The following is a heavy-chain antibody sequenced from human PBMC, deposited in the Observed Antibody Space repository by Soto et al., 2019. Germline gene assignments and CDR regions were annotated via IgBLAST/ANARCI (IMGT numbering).Heavy chain of an antibody. D-gene: IGHD6-19*01. Sequence: GESLKISRKGSGYSFTIYWIGWVRQMPGKGLEWMGIIYPGDSDTRYSPSFQGQVTISADKSISTAYLQWSSLKASDTAMYYCARHREPGIAVAGIWFDPWGQGTLVTVSS. CDR3: ARHREPGIAVAGIWFDP. J-gene: IGHJ5*02. CDR1: GYSFTIYW. V-gene: IGHV5-51*01. CDR2: IYPGDSDT.